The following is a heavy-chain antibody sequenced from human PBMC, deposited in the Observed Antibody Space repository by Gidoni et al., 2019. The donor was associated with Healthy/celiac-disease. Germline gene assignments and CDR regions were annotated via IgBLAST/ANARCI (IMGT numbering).Heavy chain of an antibody. CDR2: IKRKTDGGTT. Sequence: EVQLVESGGGLVKPGGSLRLSCAASGFTFSNAWMSWVRQAPGKGLEWVGRIKRKTDGGTTDYAAPVKGRFTISRDDSKNTLYLQMNSLKTEDTAVYYCTTAQRRGSYSRGNYFDYWGQGTLVTVSS. D-gene: IGHD1-26*01. V-gene: IGHV3-15*01. J-gene: IGHJ4*02. CDR3: TTAQRRGSYSRGNYFDY. CDR1: GFTFSNAW.